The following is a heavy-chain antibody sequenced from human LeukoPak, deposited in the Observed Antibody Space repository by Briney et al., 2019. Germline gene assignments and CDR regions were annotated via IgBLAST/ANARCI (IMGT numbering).Heavy chain of an antibody. V-gene: IGHV1-69*05. D-gene: IGHD2-8*02. CDR3: ARGSLLVLFDY. J-gene: IGHJ4*02. CDR2: IIPIFGTA. CDR1: GGTFISYA. Sequence: GASVKVSCKASGGTFISYAISWVRQAPGQGLEWMGGIIPIFGTANYAQKFQGRVTMTRDTSTSTVYMELSSLRSEDTAVYYCARGSLLVLFDYWGQGTLVTVSS.